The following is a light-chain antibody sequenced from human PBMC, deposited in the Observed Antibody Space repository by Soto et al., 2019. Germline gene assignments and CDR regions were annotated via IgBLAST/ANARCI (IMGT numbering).Light chain of an antibody. CDR3: QSYGNRMSSLYV. CDR2: DSN. Sequence: QSVLTQPPSVSGAPGQRVIISCTGSSSNIGAGRDVHWYRQFPGEAPKFLISDSNHRPSGVPDRFSVSKSGASASLAITGLRPEDEGDYCCQSYGNRMSSLYVFGTGTQLTVL. V-gene: IGLV1-40*01. CDR1: SSNIGAGRD. J-gene: IGLJ1*01.